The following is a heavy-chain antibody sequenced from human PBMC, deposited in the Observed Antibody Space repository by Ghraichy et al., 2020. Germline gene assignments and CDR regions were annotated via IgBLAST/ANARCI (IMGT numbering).Heavy chain of an antibody. CDR2: ISVGSSSTI. CDR1: GFTFSSYS. V-gene: IGHV3-48*02. J-gene: IGHJ4*02. CDR3: ARDSGSSWYYFDY. D-gene: IGHD6-13*01. Sequence: GGSLRLSCAASGFTFSSYSMNWVRQAPGKGLEWVSYISVGSSSTIYYADSVKGRFTISRDNAKNSLDLQMNSLRDEDTAVYYCARDSGSSWYYFDYWGQGTLVTVSS.